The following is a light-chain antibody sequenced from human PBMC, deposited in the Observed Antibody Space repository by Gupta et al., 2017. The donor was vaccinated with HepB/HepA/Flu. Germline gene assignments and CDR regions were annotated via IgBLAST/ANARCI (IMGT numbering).Light chain of an antibody. CDR3: QQLKRYPCS. J-gene: IGKJ2*04. V-gene: IGKV1-9*01. CDR1: QGISSY. CDR2: AAS. Sequence: DIQLTQSPSFLSASVGDRVTITCRASQGISSYLAWYQQKPGKAPKLLIYAASTLQSGVPSRFSGSGSGTEFTLTISSLQPEDFATDYRQQLKRYPCSFGQGTKLEIK.